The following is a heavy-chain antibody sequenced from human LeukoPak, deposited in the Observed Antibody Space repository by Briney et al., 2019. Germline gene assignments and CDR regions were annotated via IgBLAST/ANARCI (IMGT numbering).Heavy chain of an antibody. J-gene: IGHJ3*02. CDR1: GGSISSRSYY. D-gene: IGHD3-22*01. Sequence: PSETLSLTCTVSGGSISSRSYYWGWIRQPPGKGREWIGSIYYSGSTYYNPSLKSRVTISVDTSKNQFSLKLSSVTAADTAVYYCASTSTYYYDSSGYYPLGIWGQGTMVTVSS. V-gene: IGHV4-39*01. CDR3: ASTSTYYYDSSGYYPLGI. CDR2: IYYSGST.